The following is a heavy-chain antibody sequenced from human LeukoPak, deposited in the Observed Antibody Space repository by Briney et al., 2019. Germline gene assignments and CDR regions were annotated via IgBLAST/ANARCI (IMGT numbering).Heavy chain of an antibody. J-gene: IGHJ4*02. CDR3: ARVNINNWHSCDY. CDR1: GGSMSSYY. Sequence: SETLSLTCTVSGGSMSSYYWSWIRQPPGKGLEWIGYIYYSGSTNYNPSLKSRVTISVDTSKNQFSLNLSSVTAADTAVYYCARVNINNWHSCDYWGQGTLVTVSS. D-gene: IGHD1-1*01. V-gene: IGHV4-59*12. CDR2: IYYSGST.